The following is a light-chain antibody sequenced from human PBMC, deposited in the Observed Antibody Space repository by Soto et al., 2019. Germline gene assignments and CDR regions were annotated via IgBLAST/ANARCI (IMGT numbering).Light chain of an antibody. CDR3: QEHHSATPVA. V-gene: IGKV1-27*01. CDR2: SAS. CDR1: QDIDHS. J-gene: IGKJ3*01. Sequence: DIQMTQSPSSLSASVGDRVTITCRASQDIDHSLAWYQQKPGKVPKLLIYSASTLQPGVPSRFSGSGSGTDFTLTITSLQPEDVATYYCQEHHSATPVAFGPGTKVDV.